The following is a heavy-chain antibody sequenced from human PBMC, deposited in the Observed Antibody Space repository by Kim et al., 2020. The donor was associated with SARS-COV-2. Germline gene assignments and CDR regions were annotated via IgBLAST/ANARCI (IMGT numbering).Heavy chain of an antibody. J-gene: IGHJ4*02. CDR3: ARARDGQQLVDY. CDR2: IYYSGST. D-gene: IGHD6-13*01. Sequence: SETLSLTCTVSGGSISSYYWSWIRQPPGKGLEWIGYIYYSGSTNYNPSLKSRVTISVDTSKNQFSLKLSSVTAADTAVYYCARARDGQQLVDYWGQGTLVTVSS. CDR1: GGSISSYY. V-gene: IGHV4-59*13.